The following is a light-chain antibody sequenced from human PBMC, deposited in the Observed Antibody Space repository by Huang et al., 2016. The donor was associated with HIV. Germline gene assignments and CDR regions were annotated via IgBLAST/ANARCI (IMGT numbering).Light chain of an antibody. CDR3: QQYQDWPRT. CDR2: GAS. Sequence: EIVMTQSPGTLSLSPGERATLSCRPSQSVSSNLAWYQHKPGQAPSLLIYGASTRATGVPARFSGSGSGTEFNLTISSLQSDDFVVYYCQQYQDWPRTFGQGTKVEIK. CDR1: QSVSSN. J-gene: IGKJ1*01. V-gene: IGKV3-15*01.